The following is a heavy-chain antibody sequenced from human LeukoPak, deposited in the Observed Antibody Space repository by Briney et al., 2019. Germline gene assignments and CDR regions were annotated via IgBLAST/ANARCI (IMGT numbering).Heavy chain of an antibody. J-gene: IGHJ5*02. CDR3: AWGGSYVWGSYRLKSWFVP. V-gene: IGHV4-59*01. CDR1: GGSISSYY. D-gene: IGHD3-16*02. Sequence: PSETLSLTCTVSGGSISSYYWNWIRQPPGKGLEWIGFIYYSGTTNYNPSLKSRVTISVDTSKNQFSLKLSSVTAADTAVYYCAWGGSYVWGSYRLKSWFVPWGQGTLVTVSS. CDR2: IYYSGTT.